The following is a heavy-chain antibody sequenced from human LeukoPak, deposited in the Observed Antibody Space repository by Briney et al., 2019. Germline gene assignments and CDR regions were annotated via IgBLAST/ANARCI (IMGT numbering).Heavy chain of an antibody. CDR1: GFTFSNYA. CDR2: INDSGGST. CDR3: AREGYYYGSGRPMPFDP. J-gene: IGHJ5*02. V-gene: IGHV3-23*01. D-gene: IGHD3-10*01. Sequence: LAGGSLRLSCAASGFTFSNYAMSWVRQAPGKGLEWVSAINDSGGSTYYADSVKGRFTISRDNAKNTLYLQMNTLRAEDTAAYYCAREGYYYGSGRPMPFDPWGQGTLVTVSS.